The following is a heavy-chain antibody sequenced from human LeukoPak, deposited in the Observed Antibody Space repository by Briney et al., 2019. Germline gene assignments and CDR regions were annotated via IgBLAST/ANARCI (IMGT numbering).Heavy chain of an antibody. D-gene: IGHD2-2*01. CDR2: IYSGGYT. Sequence: GGSLRLSCAASGFTVSSNYMSWVRQAPGKGLEWVSVIYSGGYTYYADSVKGRFTISRDNSKSTLYLQMNGLTAEDTALYYCARRLVTAGITDFFDSWGQGTLVSVSS. CDR3: ARRLVTAGITDFFDS. V-gene: IGHV3-53*01. J-gene: IGHJ4*02. CDR1: GFTVSSNY.